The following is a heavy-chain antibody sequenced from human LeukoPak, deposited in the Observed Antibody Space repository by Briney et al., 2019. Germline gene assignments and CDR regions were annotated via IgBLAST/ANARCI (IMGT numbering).Heavy chain of an antibody. J-gene: IGHJ4*02. CDR1: GFTFRTYS. CDR3: ARVVQNSRGRFDY. D-gene: IGHD6-19*01. CDR2: ISSSSSTM. V-gene: IGHV3-48*04. Sequence: GGSLRLSCAASGFTFRTYSMNWVRQAPGKGLEWVSYISSSSSTMYYADSVKGRFTISRDNAKNTLYLQMNSLRAEDTAVYYCARVVQNSRGRFDYWGQGTLVTVSS.